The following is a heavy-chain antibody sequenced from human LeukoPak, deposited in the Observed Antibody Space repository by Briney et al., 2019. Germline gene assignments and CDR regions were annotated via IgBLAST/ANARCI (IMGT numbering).Heavy chain of an antibody. V-gene: IGHV4-59*01. Sequence: SETLSLTCTVSGGSLSSYYWSWIRQPPGKGLEWIGNIYYSGSTNYNPSLKSRVTISVDTSKNQFSLKLSSVTAADTAVCYCTRGSIAYYYMDVWGKGTTVTISS. CDR2: IYYSGST. D-gene: IGHD3-22*01. J-gene: IGHJ6*03. CDR1: GGSLSSYY. CDR3: TRGSIAYYYMDV.